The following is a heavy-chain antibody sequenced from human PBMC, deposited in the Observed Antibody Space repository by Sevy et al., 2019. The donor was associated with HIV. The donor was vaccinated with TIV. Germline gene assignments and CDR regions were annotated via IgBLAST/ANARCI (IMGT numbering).Heavy chain of an antibody. CDR3: AKGSRGSGSFLLSVPDY. Sequence: GGSLRLSCAASGFTFDDYAMHWARQAPGKGLEWVSGISWNSGSIGYADSVKGRFTISRDNAKNSLYLQMNSLRAEDTALYYCAKGSRGSGSFLLSVPDYWGQGTLVTVSS. CDR2: ISWNSGSI. D-gene: IGHD3-10*01. J-gene: IGHJ4*02. V-gene: IGHV3-9*01. CDR1: GFTFDDYA.